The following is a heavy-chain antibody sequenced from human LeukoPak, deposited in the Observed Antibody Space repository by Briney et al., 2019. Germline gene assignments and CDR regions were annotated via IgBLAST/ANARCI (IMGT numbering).Heavy chain of an antibody. J-gene: IGHJ4*02. CDR1: GYTFMDYY. V-gene: IGHV1-2*02. CDR3: ARGRRILVGDTNAGDFFDY. CDR2: AKPNSGDT. Sequence: ASVKVSCKASGYTFMDYYILWVRQAPGQGLEWMGWAKPNSGDTHFAQKFQGRVTMTRDTSLRTAYIQLSRLRSDDTAVYYCARGRRILVGDTNAGDFFDYWGQGTLVTVSS. D-gene: IGHD1-26*01.